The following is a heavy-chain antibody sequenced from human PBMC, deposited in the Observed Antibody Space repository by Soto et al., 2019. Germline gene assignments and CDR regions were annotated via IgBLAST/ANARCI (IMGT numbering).Heavy chain of an antibody. D-gene: IGHD2-15*01. Sequence: VQLVESGGGLVQPGGSLRLSCVASGFTFSNYWMYWVRQAPGEGLVWVSRINSDGSVSSYADSVKGRLTISRDNVKNTLYLQMDSLRAEDTAVYYCARGDCVGGTCYSLAGSFYSYMDVWGKGTTVTVFS. CDR2: INSDGSVS. CDR3: ARGDCVGGTCYSLAGSFYSYMDV. J-gene: IGHJ6*03. V-gene: IGHV3-74*01. CDR1: GFTFSNYW.